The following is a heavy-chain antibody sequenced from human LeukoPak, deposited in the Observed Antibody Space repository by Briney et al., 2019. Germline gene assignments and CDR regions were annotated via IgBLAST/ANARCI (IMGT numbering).Heavy chain of an antibody. D-gene: IGHD6-13*01. V-gene: IGHV3-48*03. CDR2: ISSSGSTR. CDR1: GFTFSSYE. J-gene: IGHJ4*02. CDR3: AREYRIAAAGHFDY. Sequence: GGSLRLSCAASGFTFSSYEMNWLRQAPGKGLEWISYISSSGSTRYYADSMKGRFTISRDNAKNSLYLQMNSLRAEDTAVYYCAREYRIAAAGHFDYWGQGTLVTVSS.